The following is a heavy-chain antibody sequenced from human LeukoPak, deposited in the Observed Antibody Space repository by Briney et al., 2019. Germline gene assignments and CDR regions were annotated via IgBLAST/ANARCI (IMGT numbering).Heavy chain of an antibody. CDR2: INHSGST. J-gene: IGHJ4*02. D-gene: IGHD6-6*01. CDR1: GGSFSGYY. Sequence: NSSETLSLTCAVYGGSFSGYYWSWIRQPPGKGLEWIGEINHSGSTNYNPSLKSRVTISVDTSKNQFSLKLSSVTAADTAVYYCARQSSIAARRIDYWGQGTLVTVSS. CDR3: ARQSSIAARRIDY. V-gene: IGHV4-34*01.